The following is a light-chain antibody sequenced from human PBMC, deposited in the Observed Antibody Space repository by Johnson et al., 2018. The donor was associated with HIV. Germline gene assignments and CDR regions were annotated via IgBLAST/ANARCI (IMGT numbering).Light chain of an antibody. J-gene: IGLJ1*01. CDR3: ATWDDSLNGYYV. Sequence: QSVLTQPPSVSAALGQKVTVSCAGSSSNIGKNYVSWYQQLPGTAPKLLIYENNKRPSGIPDRFSGSKSGTSASLAISGLQAEDQGDYYCATWDDSLNGYYVFGTGTTVSVL. CDR2: ENN. CDR1: SSNIGKNY. V-gene: IGLV1-51*02.